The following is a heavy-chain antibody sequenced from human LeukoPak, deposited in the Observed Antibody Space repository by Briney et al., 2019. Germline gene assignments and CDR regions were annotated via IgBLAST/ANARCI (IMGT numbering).Heavy chain of an antibody. V-gene: IGHV3-21*01. CDR3: AREGQYQLLFRWFDP. CDR2: ISSDNYI. D-gene: IGHD2-2*01. CDR1: GFTFSSYS. Sequence: GGFLRLSCAASGFTFSSYSMNWVRQAPGKGLEWVSSISSDNYIYYADSVKGRFTISRDNAKNSLYLQMNSLRAEDTAVYYCAREGQYQLLFRWFDPWGQGTLVTVSS. J-gene: IGHJ5*02.